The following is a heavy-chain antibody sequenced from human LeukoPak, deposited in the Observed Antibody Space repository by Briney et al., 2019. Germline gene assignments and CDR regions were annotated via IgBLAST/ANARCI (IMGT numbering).Heavy chain of an antibody. Sequence: SKTLSLTCAVSDDSFSSHYWTWIRQPPGKGLEWIGYISYIGSTNYNPSLKSRVTISIDTSKNQFSLKLSSVTAADTAVYYCARDLVTVTKGFDIWGQGTMVSVS. V-gene: IGHV4-59*11. CDR3: ARDLVTVTKGFDI. CDR1: DDSFSSHY. D-gene: IGHD4-17*01. CDR2: ISYIGST. J-gene: IGHJ3*02.